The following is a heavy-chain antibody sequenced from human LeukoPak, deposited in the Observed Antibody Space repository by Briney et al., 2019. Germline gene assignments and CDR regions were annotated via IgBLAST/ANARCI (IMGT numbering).Heavy chain of an antibody. D-gene: IGHD3-22*01. V-gene: IGHV4-34*01. CDR3: ARRLIRVNYYDSSGYLRAFDI. CDR1: GGSFSGYY. J-gene: IGHJ3*02. CDR2: INHSGST. Sequence: SETLSLTCAVYGGSFSGYYWSWIRQPPGKGLEWIGEINHSGSTNYNPSLKSRVTISVDTSKNQFPLKLSSVTAADTAVYYCARRLIRVNYYDSSGYLRAFDIWGQGTMVTVSS.